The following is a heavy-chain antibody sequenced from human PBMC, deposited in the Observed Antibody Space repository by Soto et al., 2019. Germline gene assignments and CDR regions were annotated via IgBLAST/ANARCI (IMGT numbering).Heavy chain of an antibody. CDR2: IKQDGSEK. J-gene: IGHJ4*02. CDR1: GFTFSSYW. D-gene: IGHD2-15*01. CDR3: AIGDWVAAPPCDY. V-gene: IGHV3-7*01. Sequence: EVQLVESGGGLVQPGGSLRLSCAASGFTFSSYWMSWVRQAPGKGLEWVANIKQDGSEKYYVDSVKGRFTISRDNAKNSLYLQMNSLRAEDTAVYYCAIGDWVAAPPCDYWGQGTLVTVSS.